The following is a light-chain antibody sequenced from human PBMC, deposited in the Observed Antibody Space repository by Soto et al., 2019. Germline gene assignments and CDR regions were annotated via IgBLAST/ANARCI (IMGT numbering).Light chain of an antibody. CDR2: EVS. Sequence: QSALTQPASVSGSPGQSITISCTGTSGDVGGYNYVSWYQQHPDKAPKLMIYEVSNRPSGVSNRFSGSKSGNTASLTISGLQADDEADYYCTSYTSSSTWVFGGGTKLTV. CDR1: SGDVGGYNY. CDR3: TSYTSSSTWV. J-gene: IGLJ3*02. V-gene: IGLV2-14*01.